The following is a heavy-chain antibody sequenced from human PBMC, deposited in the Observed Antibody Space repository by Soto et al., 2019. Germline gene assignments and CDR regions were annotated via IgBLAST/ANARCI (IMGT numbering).Heavy chain of an antibody. CDR1: GGSITSYR. D-gene: IGHD1-7*01. CDR2: INTSGNT. J-gene: IGHJ4*02. Sequence: QVQLQESGPGLVRPLETLSLTCKVSGGSITSYRWRWIRQSAGKGLEWIGRINTSGNTHYNPSLKSRVTVSIDTSQNQFFLTVTSVTAADSAVYYCARESGDNWDYEAYWGQGTPVTVSS. CDR3: ARESGDNWDYEAY. V-gene: IGHV4-4*07.